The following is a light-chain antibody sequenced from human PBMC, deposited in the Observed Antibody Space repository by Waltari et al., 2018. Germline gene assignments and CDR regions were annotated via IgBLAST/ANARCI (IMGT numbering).Light chain of an antibody. CDR3: SSYTSISTWV. CDR2: DVS. V-gene: IGLV2-14*03. Sequence: QSALTQPASVSGSPGQSITISCTGTSNDVGGYNYVSLYPQHPGKAPKRMIYDVSKRPSGVSNRFSGSKSGNTASLTISGLQAEDEADYYCSSYTSISTWVFGGGTKLTVL. CDR1: SNDVGGYNY. J-gene: IGLJ3*02.